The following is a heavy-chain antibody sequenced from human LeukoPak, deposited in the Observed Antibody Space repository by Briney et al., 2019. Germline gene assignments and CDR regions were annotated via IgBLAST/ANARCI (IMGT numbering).Heavy chain of an antibody. CDR2: IIPIFGTA. CDR3: ARLSVAGTGGTDY. CDR1: GGTFSSYA. V-gene: IGHV1-69*13. Sequence: GASVKVSCKASGGTFSSYAISWVRQAPGQGLEWMGGIIPIFGTANYAQKFQGRVTITADESTSTAYMELSSLRSEDTAVYYCARLSVAGTGGTDYWGQGTLVTVSS. J-gene: IGHJ4*02. D-gene: IGHD6-19*01.